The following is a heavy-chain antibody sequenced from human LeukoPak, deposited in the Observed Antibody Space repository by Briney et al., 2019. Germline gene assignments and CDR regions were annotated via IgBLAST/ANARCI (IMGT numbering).Heavy chain of an antibody. D-gene: IGHD5-18*01. CDR3: ARDRGYSYGHPLDY. CDR2: IWEDGSHK. J-gene: IGHJ4*02. CDR1: GFTFSDYT. V-gene: IGHV3-33*01. Sequence: GGSLRLSCAASGFTFSDYTMRWVRQTPGKGREWGALIWEDGSHKYYADPVKGRFTISRDNSKNTLYLQLNRRKAEDTALYYCARDRGYSYGHPLDYWGQGPLVTVSS.